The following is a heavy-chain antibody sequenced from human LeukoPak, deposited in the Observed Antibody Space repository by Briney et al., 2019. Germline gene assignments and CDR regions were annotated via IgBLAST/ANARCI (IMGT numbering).Heavy chain of an antibody. CDR1: GYSIRNGYF. V-gene: IGHV4-38-2*02. D-gene: IGHD6-19*01. CDR3: ARGDSNDWSPLGY. CDR2: IYHSGST. Sequence: SETLSLTCTVSGYSIRNGYFWGWVRQPPGKGLEWIGNIYHSGSTYYNPSLKSRVTISVDRSKNQFSLKLSSVTAADTAVYYCARGDSNDWSPLGYWGQGTLVTVSS. J-gene: IGHJ4*02.